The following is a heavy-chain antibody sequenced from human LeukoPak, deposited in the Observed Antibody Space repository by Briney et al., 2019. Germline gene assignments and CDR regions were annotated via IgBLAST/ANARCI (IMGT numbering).Heavy chain of an antibody. D-gene: IGHD3-22*01. CDR3: ARDRPNYYGSDGHYYRRDGDY. CDR2: ITSRGEST. J-gene: IGHJ4*02. V-gene: IGHV3-23*01. CDR1: GFTFSIYA. Sequence: TGGSLRLSCAASGFTFSIYAMSWVRQAPGKGLQWVSSITSRGESTWYVDSVKGRFTITRDNSENTLYLQMHSRRAEDTAVYYCARDRPNYYGSDGHYYRRDGDYWGRGTLVSVSS.